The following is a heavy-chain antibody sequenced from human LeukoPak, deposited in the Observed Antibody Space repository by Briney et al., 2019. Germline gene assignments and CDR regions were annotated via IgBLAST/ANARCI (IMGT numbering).Heavy chain of an antibody. CDR1: GGSISSYY. V-gene: IGHV4-59*08. Sequence: PSETLSLTCTVSGGSISSYYWSWIRQPPGKGLEWIGYIYYSGSTNYNPSLKSRVTISVDTSKNQFSLKLSSVTAADTAVYYGARHPGYSSSWVDYWGQGTLVTVSS. CDR2: IYYSGST. CDR3: ARHPGYSSSWVDY. J-gene: IGHJ4*02. D-gene: IGHD6-13*01.